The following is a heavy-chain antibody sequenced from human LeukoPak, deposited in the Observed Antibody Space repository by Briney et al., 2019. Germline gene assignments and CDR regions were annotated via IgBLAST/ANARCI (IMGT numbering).Heavy chain of an antibody. CDR3: ASVRRGFGESSKYYAYYYMGV. CDR1: GGSVNSYY. CDR2: IYYSGST. D-gene: IGHD3-10*01. Sequence: SETLSLTCTVSGGSVNSYYWGWIRQPPGKGLEWIGNIYYSGSTYYNPSLRSRVTISLNTSKNQFSLELISVTAADTAVYYCASVRRGFGESSKYYAYYYMGVWGKGTTVTISS. J-gene: IGHJ6*03. V-gene: IGHV4-39*01.